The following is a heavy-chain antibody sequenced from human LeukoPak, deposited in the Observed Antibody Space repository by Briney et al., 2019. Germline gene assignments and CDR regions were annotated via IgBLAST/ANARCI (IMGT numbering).Heavy chain of an antibody. CDR2: ISAYNGNT. J-gene: IGHJ5*02. Sequence: RASVKVSCKASGYTFNTYGISWVRQAPGQGLEWMGWISAYNGNTNYAQKLQGRVTMTTDTSTSTAYMELRSLRSDDTAVYYCARWVTTVTTRWFDPWGQGTLVTVSS. V-gene: IGHV1-18*01. D-gene: IGHD4-17*01. CDR1: GYTFNTYG. CDR3: ARWVTTVTTRWFDP.